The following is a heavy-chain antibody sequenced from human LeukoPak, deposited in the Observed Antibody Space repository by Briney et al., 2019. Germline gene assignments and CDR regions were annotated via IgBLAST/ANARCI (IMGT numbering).Heavy chain of an antibody. Sequence: SETLSLTCIVSGGSISRSSYYWGWIRQPPGKGPEWIGSISFSGNTYYNPSLNSRVTISVDTSKNHFSLKLSSVTAADTAVYYCARFFSGYNSHYYYGMDVWGQGTTVTVSS. CDR2: ISFSGNT. J-gene: IGHJ6*02. D-gene: IGHD5-12*01. V-gene: IGHV4-39*02. CDR1: GGSISRSSYY. CDR3: ARFFSGYNSHYYYGMDV.